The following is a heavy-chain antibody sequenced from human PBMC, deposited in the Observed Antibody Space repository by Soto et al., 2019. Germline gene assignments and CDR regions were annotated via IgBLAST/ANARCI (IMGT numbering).Heavy chain of an antibody. Sequence: PSETLSLTCTVSGGSISSGGYYWSWFRHHPGKGLEWIGYIYHTGSTYYNPSLKSRVSISLDTSKNQFSLKLSSVTAADTAMYYCALRVKNHFAPWGQGTLVTVSS. CDR2: IYHTGST. J-gene: IGHJ5*02. CDR1: GGSISSGGYY. CDR3: ALRVKNHFAP. V-gene: IGHV4-31*03.